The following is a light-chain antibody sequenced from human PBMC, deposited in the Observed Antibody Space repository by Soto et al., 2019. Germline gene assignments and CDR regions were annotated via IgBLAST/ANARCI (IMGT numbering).Light chain of an antibody. CDR3: QQYGSWT. CDR2: GAS. V-gene: IGKV3-20*01. Sequence: EIVLTQSPGTLSLSPGERATLSSRASQSVSSSYLAWYQQKPGQAPRLLIYGASSRATRIPDRFSGSGSGTDFTLTISRLEPEDFAVYYCQQYGSWTFGQGTKVEIK. CDR1: QSVSSSY. J-gene: IGKJ1*01.